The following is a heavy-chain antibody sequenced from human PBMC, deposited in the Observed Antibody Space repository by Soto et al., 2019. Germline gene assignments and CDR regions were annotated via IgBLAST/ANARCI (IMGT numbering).Heavy chain of an antibody. D-gene: IGHD3-22*01. CDR2: ISGSGGST. Sequence: GGSLRLSCAASGFTFSSYAMSWVRQAPGKGLEWVSAISGSGGSTYYADSVKGRFTISRDNSKNTLYLQMNSLRAEDTAVYYCATNFYDSSGYYYYYFDYWGQGTLVTVSS. V-gene: IGHV3-23*01. CDR1: GFTFSSYA. J-gene: IGHJ4*02. CDR3: ATNFYDSSGYYYYYFDY.